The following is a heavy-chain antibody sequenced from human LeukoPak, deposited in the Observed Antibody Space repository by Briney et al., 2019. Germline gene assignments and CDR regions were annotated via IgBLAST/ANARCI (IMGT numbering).Heavy chain of an antibody. CDR1: GGTFSSYA. CDR3: AREAQLVFPHFDY. J-gene: IGHJ4*02. CDR2: IIPIFGTA. V-gene: IGHV1-69*13. D-gene: IGHD6-6*01. Sequence: SVKVSCKASGGTFSSYAISWVRQAPGQGLEWMGGIIPIFGTANYAQKFQGRVTITADESTSTAYMELSSLRSEDTAVYYCAREAQLVFPHFDYWGQGTLVTVSS.